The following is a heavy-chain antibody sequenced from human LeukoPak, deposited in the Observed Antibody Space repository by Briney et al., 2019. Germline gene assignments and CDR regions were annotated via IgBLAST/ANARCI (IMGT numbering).Heavy chain of an antibody. V-gene: IGHV3-21*04. CDR1: GFPFRSYN. D-gene: IGHD1-26*01. Sequence: GGSLRLSCAGSGFPFRSYNMNWVHPAPGKGLAGVSSISTSSIYIYFPPSLKGRFTISRDHAKHSLYLQMNSLKAGDPAVYYFANSGTVGATLIDTFDFWGQGKMVTVSS. CDR2: ISTSSIYI. J-gene: IGHJ3*01. CDR3: ANSGTVGATLIDTFDF.